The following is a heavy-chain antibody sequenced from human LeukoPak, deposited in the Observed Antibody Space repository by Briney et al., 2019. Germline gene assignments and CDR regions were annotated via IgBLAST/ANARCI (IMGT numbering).Heavy chain of an antibody. CDR1: GGSFSGYY. V-gene: IGHV4-34*01. CDR3: ARDRARGILTGSLIDY. J-gene: IGHJ4*02. Sequence: PSETLSLTCAVYGGSFSGYYWSWIRQPPGKGLEWIGEINHSGSTNYNPSLKSRVTISVDTSKNQFSLKLSSVTAADTAVYYCARDRARGILTGSLIDYWGQGTLVTVSS. D-gene: IGHD3-9*01. CDR2: INHSGST.